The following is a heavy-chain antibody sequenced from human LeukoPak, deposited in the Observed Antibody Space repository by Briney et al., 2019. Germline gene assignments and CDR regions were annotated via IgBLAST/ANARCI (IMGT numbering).Heavy chain of an antibody. V-gene: IGHV3-21*01. CDR1: GFTFSSYS. CDR2: ISSSSSYI. D-gene: IGHD5-18*01. CDR3: ARVRISYGPDY. Sequence: GGSLRLSCAASGFTFSSYSMNWVRQAPGKGLEWVSSISSSSSYIYYADSVKGRFTISRDNAKNSLYLQMNSLRAEDTAVYYCARVRISYGPDYWGQGTLVTVSS. J-gene: IGHJ4*02.